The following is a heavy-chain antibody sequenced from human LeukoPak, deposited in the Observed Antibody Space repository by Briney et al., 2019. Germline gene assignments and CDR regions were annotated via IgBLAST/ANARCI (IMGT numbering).Heavy chain of an antibody. Sequence: PSETLSLTCIVSGGSISSYYWSWIRQPPGKGLEWIGYIYYSGSTNYNPSLKSRVTISVDTSKNQFSLKLSSVTAADTAVYYCAGGRPDDYGGPGYFDYWGQGTLVTVSS. CDR3: AGGRPDDYGGPGYFDY. CDR1: GGSISSYY. CDR2: IYYSGST. J-gene: IGHJ4*02. D-gene: IGHD4-23*01. V-gene: IGHV4-59*01.